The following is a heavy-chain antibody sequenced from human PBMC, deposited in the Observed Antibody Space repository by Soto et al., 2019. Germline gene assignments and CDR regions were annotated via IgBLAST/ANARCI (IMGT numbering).Heavy chain of an antibody. CDR1: GFTVSTKY. V-gene: IGHV3-66*01. Sequence: EVQLVESGGGLVQPGGSLRLSCAASGFTVSTKYMSWVRQAPGKGLEWVSVIYSGGSTFYADSVRGRFTISRDNSKNTVNLQMTGLRAEDTAVYYGARDPWAADYSGQGTLVTVSS. J-gene: IGHJ4*02. CDR2: IYSGGST. CDR3: ARDPWAADY. D-gene: IGHD3-16*01.